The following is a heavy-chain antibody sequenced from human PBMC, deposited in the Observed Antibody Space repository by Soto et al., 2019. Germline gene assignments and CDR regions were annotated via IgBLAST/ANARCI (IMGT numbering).Heavy chain of an antibody. Sequence: QVQLVESGGGVVQPGRSLRLSCAASGFAFSNYGMHWVRQAPGKGLEWVAHTSYDDSNKYYADSVKGRFTISRDNSKNTLSLHMDSLRADDTAIYYCARDRSSSSSFYYGVDVWGQGTAVTVSS. CDR2: TSYDDSNK. D-gene: IGHD6-6*01. V-gene: IGHV3-30*03. J-gene: IGHJ6*02. CDR3: ARDRSSSSSFYYGVDV. CDR1: GFAFSNYG.